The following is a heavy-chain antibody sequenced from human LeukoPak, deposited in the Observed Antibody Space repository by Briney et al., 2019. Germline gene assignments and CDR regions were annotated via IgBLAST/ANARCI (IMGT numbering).Heavy chain of an antibody. J-gene: IGHJ6*03. CDR3: AREEQWLANLHYYYYMDV. CDR2: IYTSGST. CDR1: GGSISSYY. D-gene: IGHD6-19*01. V-gene: IGHV4-4*07. Sequence: SETLSLTCTVSGGSISSYYWSWIRQPAGKGLEWIGRIYTSGSTNYNPSLKSRVTISVDKSKNQFSLKLSSVTAADTAVYYCAREEQWLANLHYYYYMDVWGKGTTVTVSS.